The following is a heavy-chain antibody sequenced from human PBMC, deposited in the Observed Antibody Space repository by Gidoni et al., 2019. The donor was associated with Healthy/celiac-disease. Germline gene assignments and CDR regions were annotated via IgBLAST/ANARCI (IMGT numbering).Heavy chain of an antibody. Sequence: EVQLVEPGGGSVQPGGSLRLPRAASGSTFSSPAMGWVRQAPGKGLEWVSAISGSGGSTYYADSVKGRFTISRNNSKNTLYLQMNSLRAEDAAVYYCATIVVVTAFVPYWGQGTLVTVSS. CDR1: GSTFSSPA. CDR3: ATIVVVTAFVPY. J-gene: IGHJ4*02. D-gene: IGHD2-21*02. CDR2: ISGSGGST. V-gene: IGHV3-23*04.